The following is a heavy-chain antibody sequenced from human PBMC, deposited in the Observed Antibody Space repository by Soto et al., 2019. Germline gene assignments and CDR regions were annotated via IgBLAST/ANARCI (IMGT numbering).Heavy chain of an antibody. Sequence: SETLSLTCAVYGGSFSGYYWSRVRQPPGKGLEWIGEINHSGSTNYNPSLKSRVTISVDTSKNQFSLKLSSVTAADTAVYYCARGLVYGDYRSTPYYFDYWGQGTLVTVSS. D-gene: IGHD4-17*01. V-gene: IGHV4-34*01. CDR3: ARGLVYGDYRSTPYYFDY. CDR2: INHSGST. J-gene: IGHJ4*02. CDR1: GGSFSGYY.